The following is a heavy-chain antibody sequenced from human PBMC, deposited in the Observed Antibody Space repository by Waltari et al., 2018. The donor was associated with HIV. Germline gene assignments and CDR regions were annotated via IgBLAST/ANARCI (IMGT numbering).Heavy chain of an antibody. CDR1: GFNSSDYG. CDR2: FSLRTGYT. J-gene: IGHJ5*02. Sequence: EVELVQSGGGLVRPGESLRLSCAASGFNSSDYGMTWVRQAPGKGLQWLSSFSLRTGYTYYSVSLKGRFAVSRDNANNSLSLLLTNVRPEDTAVYFCARGTTRYVARGYDRSAYGHAEGILDLWGRGTLVTVSS. CDR3: ARGTTRYVARGYDRSAYGHAEGILDL. V-gene: IGHV3-21*02. D-gene: IGHD3-22*01.